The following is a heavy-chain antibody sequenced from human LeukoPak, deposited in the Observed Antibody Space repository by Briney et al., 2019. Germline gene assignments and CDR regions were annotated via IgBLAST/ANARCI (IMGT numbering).Heavy chain of an antibody. J-gene: IGHJ4*02. V-gene: IGHV4-59*01. CDR3: ARDLGGVGGFDY. CDR1: GGSLSSYY. D-gene: IGHD3-10*01. CDR2: IYYSGST. Sequence: LETLSLTCTVCGGSLSSYYWSWLRQPPGKGLEWIGYIYYSGSTNYNPSLKGRVTTSVDTSKNQFSLKLSSVTAADTAVYYCARDLGGVGGFDYWGQGTLVTVSS.